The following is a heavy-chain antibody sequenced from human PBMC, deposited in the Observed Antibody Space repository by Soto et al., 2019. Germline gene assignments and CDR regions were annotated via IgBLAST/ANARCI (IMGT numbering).Heavy chain of an antibody. CDR2: IYNSGST. CDR1: GGSISRSSYH. J-gene: IGHJ5*01. CDR3: ARHYSGYDS. D-gene: IGHD5-12*01. Sequence: QLQLQESGPGLVKPSETLSLTCTVSGGSISRSSYHWGWIRQPPGKGLEWIGGIYNSGSTYYNPPLKIRLPISVDTSKNQFSLNLSSVTAADTAVYYCARHYSGYDSWGQGTLVTVSS. V-gene: IGHV4-39*01.